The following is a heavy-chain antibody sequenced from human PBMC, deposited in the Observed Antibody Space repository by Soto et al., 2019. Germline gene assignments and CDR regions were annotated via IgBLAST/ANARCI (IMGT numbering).Heavy chain of an antibody. Sequence: GGSLRLSCAASGFTFSSYGMHWVRQAPGKGLEWVAVMWYDGSNKYYADSVKGRFTISRDNSKNTLHLQMNSLRAEDTAVYYCASRYDSSGYFHDYWGQGTLVTVSS. J-gene: IGHJ4*02. CDR1: GFTFSSYG. CDR3: ASRYDSSGYFHDY. D-gene: IGHD3-22*01. V-gene: IGHV3-33*01. CDR2: MWYDGSNK.